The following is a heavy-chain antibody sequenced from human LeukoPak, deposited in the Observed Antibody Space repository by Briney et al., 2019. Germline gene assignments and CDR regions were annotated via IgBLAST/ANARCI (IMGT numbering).Heavy chain of an antibody. Sequence: GGSLRLSCGASGFTFSSYWMSWVRQAPGKGLEWVANIKQDGSDKYYVDSVKGRFTISRDNAKNSLYLQMNSLRAEDTAVYYCARDRFMDYWGQGTLVTVSS. CDR3: ARDRFMDY. CDR1: GFTFSSYW. V-gene: IGHV3-7*05. CDR2: IKQDGSDK. D-gene: IGHD3-16*01. J-gene: IGHJ4*02.